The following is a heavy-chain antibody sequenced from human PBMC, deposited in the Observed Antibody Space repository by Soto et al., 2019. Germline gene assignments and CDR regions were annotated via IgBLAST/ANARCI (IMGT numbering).Heavy chain of an antibody. D-gene: IGHD5-18*01. J-gene: IGHJ6*02. Sequence: KPSETLSLTCAVYGGSFSGYYWSWIRQPPGKGLEWIGEINHSGSTNYNPSLKSRVTISVDTSKNQFSLKLSSVTAADTAVYYCARAKKRSRGYTMNRNYYYYGMDVWGQGTTVTVSS. CDR3: ARAKKRSRGYTMNRNYYYYGMDV. CDR1: GGSFSGYY. CDR2: INHSGST. V-gene: IGHV4-34*01.